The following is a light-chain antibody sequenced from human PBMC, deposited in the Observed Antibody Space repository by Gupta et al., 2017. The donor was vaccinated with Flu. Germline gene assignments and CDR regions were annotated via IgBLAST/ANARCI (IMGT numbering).Light chain of an antibody. Sequence: ENVMTQSPVTLSVPPGERAALCCRARHSIIGNLAWYHQKPGQAPRLLLYGASTRATGIPARFSGSGSGTEFTLTISSLQSEDFAVYFCQQYDHWPYTFGQGTRLEI. CDR2: GAS. CDR3: QQYDHWPYT. V-gene: IGKV3-15*01. CDR1: HSIIGN. J-gene: IGKJ2*01.